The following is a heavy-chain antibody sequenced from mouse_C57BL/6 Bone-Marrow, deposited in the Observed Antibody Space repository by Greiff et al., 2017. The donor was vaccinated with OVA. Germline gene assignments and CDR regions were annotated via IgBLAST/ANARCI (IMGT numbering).Heavy chain of an antibody. V-gene: IGHV5-4*01. D-gene: IGHD2-3*01. CDR1: GFTFSSYA. CDR2: ISDGGSYT. CDR3: AREGDYDGYYYAMDY. Sequence: DVMLVESGGGLVKPGGSLKLSCAASGFTFSSYAMSWVRQTPEKRLEWVATISDGGSYTYYPDNVKGRFTISRDNAKNNLYLQMGHLKSEDTAMYYCAREGDYDGYYYAMDYWGQGTSVTVSS. J-gene: IGHJ4*01.